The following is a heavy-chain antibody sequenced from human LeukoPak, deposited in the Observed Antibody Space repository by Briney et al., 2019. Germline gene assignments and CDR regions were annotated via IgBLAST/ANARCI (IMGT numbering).Heavy chain of an antibody. D-gene: IGHD6-19*01. CDR3: AKDLKGWIAVAGLPDY. V-gene: IGHV3-9*01. Sequence: HPGGSLRLSCAASGFTFSDYYMSWIRQAPGKGLEWVSGINWNSGDIGYADSVKGRFTISRDNAKNALFLQMNSLRAEDTALYYCAKDLKGWIAVAGLPDYWGQGTLVTVSS. CDR2: INWNSGDI. J-gene: IGHJ4*02. CDR1: GFTFSDYY.